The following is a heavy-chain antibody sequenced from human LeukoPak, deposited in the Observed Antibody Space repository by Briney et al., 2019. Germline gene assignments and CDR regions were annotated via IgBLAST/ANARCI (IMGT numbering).Heavy chain of an antibody. CDR2: IKQDGSEK. Sequence: GGSLRLSCAASGFSFSSYYMNWVRQAPGKGLEWVANIKQDGSEKYYVDSVKGRFTISRDNAKNSLYLQMNSLRAEDTAVYYCASGGAYCGADCYLPAFDFWGQGTLVTVSS. V-gene: IGHV3-7*05. J-gene: IGHJ4*02. CDR1: GFSFSSYY. D-gene: IGHD2-21*02. CDR3: ASGGAYCGADCYLPAFDF.